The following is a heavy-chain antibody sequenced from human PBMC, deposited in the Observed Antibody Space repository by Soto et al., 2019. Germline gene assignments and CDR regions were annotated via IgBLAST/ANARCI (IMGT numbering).Heavy chain of an antibody. CDR2: ISAYNGNT. V-gene: IGHV1-18*01. J-gene: IGHJ5*02. Sequence: ASVKVSCKASGYTFTSYGISWVRQAPGQGLEWMGWISAYNGNTNYAQKFQGRVTITSDTSASTAYMELSSLRSEDTAVYYCARDFTAGYNWFDPWGQGTLVTVSS. CDR1: GYTFTSYG. CDR3: ARDFTAGYNWFDP. D-gene: IGHD3-10*01.